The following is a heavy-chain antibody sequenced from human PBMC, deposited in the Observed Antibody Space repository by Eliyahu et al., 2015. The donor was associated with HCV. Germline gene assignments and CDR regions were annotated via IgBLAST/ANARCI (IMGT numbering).Heavy chain of an antibody. V-gene: IGHV3-7*03. J-gene: IGHJ6*02. CDR3: ARVVPAAGWLYYYYGMDV. Sequence: EVQLVESGGGLVQPGGSLRLSXAASGFTFXXYXMSWVRQAPGKGLEWVANIKQDGSEKYYVDSVKGRFTISRDNAKNSLYLQMNSLRAEDTAVYYCARVVPAAGWLYYYYGMDVWGQGTTVTVSS. CDR1: GFTFXXYX. CDR2: IKQDGSEK. D-gene: IGHD2-2*01.